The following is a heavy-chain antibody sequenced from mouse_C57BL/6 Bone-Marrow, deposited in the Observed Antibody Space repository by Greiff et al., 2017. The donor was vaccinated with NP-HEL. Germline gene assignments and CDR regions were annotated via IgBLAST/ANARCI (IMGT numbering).Heavy chain of an antibody. CDR3: ASLLITTVVAYYFDY. D-gene: IGHD1-1*01. CDR2: IFPGSGST. CDR1: GYTFTDYY. V-gene: IGHV1-75*01. Sequence: QVTLKESGPELVKPGASVKISCKASGYTFTDYYINWVKQRPGQGLEWIGWIFPGSGSTYYNEKFKGKATLTVDKSSSTAYMLLSSLTSEDSAVYFCASLLITTVVAYYFDYWGQGTTLTVSS. J-gene: IGHJ2*01.